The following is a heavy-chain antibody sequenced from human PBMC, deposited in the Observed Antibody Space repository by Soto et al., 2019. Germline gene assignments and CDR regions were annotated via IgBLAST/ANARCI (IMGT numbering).Heavy chain of an antibody. V-gene: IGHV1-18*01. Sequence: ASVKVSCKASGYTFTSYGISWVRQAPGQGLEWMGWISGYNGNTKYAEKFQGRVTITRDTSASTAYMELSSLRSEDTAVYYCASSRITMVPYGMDVWGQGTTVTVSS. J-gene: IGHJ6*02. D-gene: IGHD3-10*01. CDR1: GYTFTSYG. CDR3: ASSRITMVPYGMDV. CDR2: ISGYNGNT.